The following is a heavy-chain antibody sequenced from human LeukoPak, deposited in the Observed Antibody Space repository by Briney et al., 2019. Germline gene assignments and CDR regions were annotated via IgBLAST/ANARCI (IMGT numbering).Heavy chain of an antibody. V-gene: IGHV1-18*01. CDR2: ISAYNGNT. CDR1: GYTFTSYG. D-gene: IGHD3-3*01. Sequence: ASVKVSCKASGYTFTSYGISWVRQAPGQGLEWMGWISAYNGNTNYAQKLQGRVTMTTDTSTSTAYMELRSLRSDDTAVYYCARLYDFWSGYYTPDDYWGQGTLVTVSS. J-gene: IGHJ4*02. CDR3: ARLYDFWSGYYTPDDY.